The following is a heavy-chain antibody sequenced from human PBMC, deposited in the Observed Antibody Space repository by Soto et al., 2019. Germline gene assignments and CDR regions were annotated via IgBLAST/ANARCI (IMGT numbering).Heavy chain of an antibody. CDR1: GGSFSGYY. D-gene: IGHD3-16*02. CDR3: ARDATNWGSYRYPHPEPFDY. J-gene: IGHJ4*02. Sequence: PSETLSLTCAVYGGSFSGYYWSWIRQPPGKGLEWIGEINHSGSTNYNPSLKSRVTISVDTSKNQFSLKLSSVTAEDTAVYYCARDATNWGSYRYPHPEPFDYWGQGTLVTVSS. CDR2: INHSGST. V-gene: IGHV4-34*01.